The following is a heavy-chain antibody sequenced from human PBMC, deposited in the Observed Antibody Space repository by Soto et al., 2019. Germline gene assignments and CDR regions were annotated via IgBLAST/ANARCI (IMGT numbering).Heavy chain of an antibody. D-gene: IGHD3-10*01. V-gene: IGHV2-5*02. CDR3: PHWNYYVSGTSYKAFWS. CDR1: GFSLSTSGVG. CDR2: IYWDDDK. Sequence: QITLKESGPTLVKPTQTLTLTCTFSGFSLSTSGVGVGWIRQPPGKALEWLALIYWDDDKRYSPSLKSRLTFTKDTSKNQVVPTMTNVDPIDTATYYCPHWNYYVSGTSYKAFWSWGQGTLVTVSS. J-gene: IGHJ5*02.